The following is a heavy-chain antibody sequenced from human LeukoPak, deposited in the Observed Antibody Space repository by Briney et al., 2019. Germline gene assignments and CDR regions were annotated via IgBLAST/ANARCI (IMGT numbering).Heavy chain of an antibody. Sequence: SETLSLTCTVSGGSISSNRYYWSWIRQPPGKGLEWIGEMKHSGSTNYNPSLKSRVTISVDTSKNQLSLKLSSVTAADTAVYYCAIDSGGCHGGIDYWGQGTLVTVSS. CDR3: AIDSGGCHGGIDY. V-gene: IGHV4-39*07. D-gene: IGHD2-15*01. CDR2: MKHSGST. CDR1: GGSISSNRYY. J-gene: IGHJ4*02.